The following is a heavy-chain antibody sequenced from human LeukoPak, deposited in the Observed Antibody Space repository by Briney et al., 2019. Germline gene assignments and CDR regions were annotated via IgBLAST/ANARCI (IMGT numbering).Heavy chain of an antibody. Sequence: SVRVSCKASGGTFSSYAISWVRQAPRHGLEWMGGINPIFGTANYAQKFQGRVTITADESTSTAYMELSSLRSEDTAVYYCALSGPAAMPFDYGMDVWGQGTTVTVSS. D-gene: IGHD2-2*01. V-gene: IGHV1-69*13. J-gene: IGHJ6*02. CDR3: ALSGPAAMPFDYGMDV. CDR1: GGTFSSYA. CDR2: INPIFGTA.